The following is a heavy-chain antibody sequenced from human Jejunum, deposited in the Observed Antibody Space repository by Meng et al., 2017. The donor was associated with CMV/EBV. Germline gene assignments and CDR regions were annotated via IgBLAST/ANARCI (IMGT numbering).Heavy chain of an antibody. J-gene: IGHJ4*02. CDR3: AKVGFGWYSIDY. V-gene: IGHV3-30*02. CDR2: IRYDGTVQ. Sequence: QVQLVDSGGGVVQPGGSRRLSLAASGFTFSIYGMHWVRQAPGKGLEWVAFIRYDGTVQNYADSVKGRFTISRDNSWNMLSLEMNSLRPEDTAVYYCAKVGFGWYSIDYWGQGTLVTVSS. D-gene: IGHD6-19*01. CDR1: GFTFSIYG.